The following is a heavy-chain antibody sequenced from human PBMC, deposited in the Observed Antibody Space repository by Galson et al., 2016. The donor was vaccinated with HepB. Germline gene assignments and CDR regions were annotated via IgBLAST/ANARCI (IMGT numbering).Heavy chain of an antibody. Sequence: SVKVSCKASGGTFSIYAISWVRQAPGQGLEWMGGIIPIFGTTNYAQKFQDRVTITADESTSTAYMKLSSLRSEDTAVYYCAAGTTPHYYYYMDVWGKGTTVIVSS. CDR2: IIPIFGTT. V-gene: IGHV1-69*13. CDR3: AAGTTPHYYYYMDV. CDR1: GGTFSIYA. J-gene: IGHJ6*03. D-gene: IGHD1-7*01.